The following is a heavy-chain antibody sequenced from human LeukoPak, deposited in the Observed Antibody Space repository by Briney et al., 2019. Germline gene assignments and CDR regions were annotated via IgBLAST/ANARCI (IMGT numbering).Heavy chain of an antibody. CDR2: INHSGST. CDR1: GGSFSGYY. D-gene: IGHD6-6*01. CDR3: ARRIAARPRGYWFDP. J-gene: IGHJ5*02. Sequence: SETLSLTCAVYGGSFSGYYWSWIREPPGKGLEWIGEINHSGSTNYNPSLKSRVTISVDTSKNQFSLKVSSVTAADTAVYYCARRIAARPRGYWFDPWGQGTLVTVSS. V-gene: IGHV4-34*01.